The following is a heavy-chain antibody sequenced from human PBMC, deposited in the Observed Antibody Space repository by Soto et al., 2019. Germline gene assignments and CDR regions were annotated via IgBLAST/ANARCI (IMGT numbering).Heavy chain of an antibody. Sequence: SETLSLTCTVSDDSFRGAEYYWSWIRQPLGKGPEWIGYTYYNGDTKYNPALRSRVTMSEDTSKNQFSLRLSSVTAADTAVYFCARGPAYIDGWRTFDLWGRGILVTISS. CDR1: DDSFRGAEYY. CDR2: TYYNGDT. J-gene: IGHJ4*02. D-gene: IGHD6-19*01. V-gene: IGHV4-61*08. CDR3: ARGPAYIDGWRTFDL.